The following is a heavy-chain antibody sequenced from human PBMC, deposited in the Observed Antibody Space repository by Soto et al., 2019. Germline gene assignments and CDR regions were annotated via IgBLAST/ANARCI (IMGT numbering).Heavy chain of an antibody. V-gene: IGHV4-31*03. CDR2: IYYSGST. D-gene: IGHD3-10*01. Sequence: SETLSLTCTVSGGSISSGGYYWSWIRQHPGKGLEWIGYIYYSGSTYYNPSLKSRVTISVDTSKNQFSLKLSSVTAADTAVYYCARGYYGSGSYPNWFDPWGQGTLVTVSS. CDR3: ARGYYGSGSYPNWFDP. J-gene: IGHJ5*02. CDR1: GGSISSGGYY.